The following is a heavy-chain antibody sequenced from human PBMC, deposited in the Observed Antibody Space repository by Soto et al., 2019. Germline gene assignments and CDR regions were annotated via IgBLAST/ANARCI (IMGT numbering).Heavy chain of an antibody. D-gene: IGHD2-15*01. CDR2: ISSSSSYI. CDR3: ARRLVVLPNYFDY. J-gene: IGHJ4*02. Sequence: EVQLVESGGGLVKPGGSLRLSCAASGFTFSSYSMNWVRQAPGKGLEWVSSISSSSSYIYYADSVKGRFTISRDNAKNSLYLQMNSLRAEDTAVYYCARRLVVLPNYFDYWGQGTLVTVSS. CDR1: GFTFSSYS. V-gene: IGHV3-21*01.